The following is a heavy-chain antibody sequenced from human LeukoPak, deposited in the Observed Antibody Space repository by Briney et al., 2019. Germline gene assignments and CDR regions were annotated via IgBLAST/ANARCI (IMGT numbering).Heavy chain of an antibody. D-gene: IGHD3-10*01. CDR3: ARDGVLWFGELLSYWFDS. CDR2: IYTSGST. J-gene: IGHJ5*01. Sequence: SSETLSLTCTVSGGSISSYYWSWIRQPAGKGLEWIGRIYTSGSTNYNPSLKSRVTMSVDTSKNQFSLKLSSVTAADTAVYYCARDGVLWFGELLSYWFDSWGQGTLVTVSS. CDR1: GGSISSYY. V-gene: IGHV4-4*07.